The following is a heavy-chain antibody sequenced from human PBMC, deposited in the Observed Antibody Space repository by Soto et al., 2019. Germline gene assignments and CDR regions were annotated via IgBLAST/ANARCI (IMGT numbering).Heavy chain of an antibody. CDR1: GFTFSSYW. D-gene: IGHD3-16*02. CDR3: ASLGRLHLGELSFPPGY. V-gene: IGHV3-74*01. CDR2: INSDGSST. J-gene: IGHJ4*02. Sequence: GGSLRLSCAASGFTFSSYWMHWVRQAPGKGLVWVSRINSDGSSTSYADSVKGRFTISRDNAKNTLYLQMNSLRAEDTAVYYWASLGRLHLGELSFPPGYWGQGTLVTVSS.